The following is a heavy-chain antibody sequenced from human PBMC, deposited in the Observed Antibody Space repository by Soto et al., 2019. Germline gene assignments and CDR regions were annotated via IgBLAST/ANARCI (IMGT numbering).Heavy chain of an antibody. V-gene: IGHV3-30*18. D-gene: IGHD2-2*01. CDR1: GFTFSSYG. Sequence: GGSLRLSCAASGFTFSSYGMHWVRQAPGKGLEWVAVISYDGSNKYYADSVKGRFTISRDNSKNTLYLQMNSLRAEDTAVYYCAKDLIVAPAAITYYYYYGMDVWGQGTTVTVSS. CDR2: ISYDGSNK. J-gene: IGHJ6*02. CDR3: AKDLIVAPAAITYYYYYGMDV.